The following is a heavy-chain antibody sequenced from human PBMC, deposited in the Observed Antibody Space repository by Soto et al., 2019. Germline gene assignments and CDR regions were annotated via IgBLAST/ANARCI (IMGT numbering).Heavy chain of an antibody. D-gene: IGHD2-2*01. Sequence: GESLKISCTVFVYTFTTFWISWVRQMPGKGLAWMGRIDPGDTYATYSPAFQGHVTISADKATSTAYLQWSSLKAPDTAMYFCARIYCTTTTCDSWFDPWGQGTLVTVSS. J-gene: IGHJ5*02. CDR1: VYTFTTFW. CDR3: ARIYCTTTTCDSWFDP. CDR2: IDPGDTYA. V-gene: IGHV5-10-1*01.